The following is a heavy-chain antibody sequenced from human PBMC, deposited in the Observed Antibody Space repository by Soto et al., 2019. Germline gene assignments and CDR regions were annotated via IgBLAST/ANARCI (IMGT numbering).Heavy chain of an antibody. J-gene: IGHJ6*02. CDR3: ARDSATPVRYYYYYGMDV. CDR1: GGTFSSYA. CDR2: IIPIFGTA. V-gene: IGHV1-69*13. Sequence: SVKVSCKGSGGTFSSYAISWVRQAPGQGLEWMGGIIPIFGTANYAQKFQGRVTITADESTSTAYMELSSLRSEDTAVYYCARDSATPVRYYYYYGMDVWGQGTTVTVSS. D-gene: IGHD2-2*01.